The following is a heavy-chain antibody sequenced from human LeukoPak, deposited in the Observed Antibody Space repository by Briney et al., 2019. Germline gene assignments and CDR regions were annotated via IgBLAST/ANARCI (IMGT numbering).Heavy chain of an antibody. CDR2: ITTGDGNT. CDR1: GFTFSSYT. V-gene: IGHV3-23*01. J-gene: IGHJ3*02. Sequence: GGSLRLACTASGFTFSSYTMTWVRQAPGKGLKWVSTITTGDGNTYYADSVKGRFTVSRDDSKNTLYLQMNSLRAEDTAVYYCARVAYDAFDIWGQGTMVTVSS. CDR3: ARVAYDAFDI.